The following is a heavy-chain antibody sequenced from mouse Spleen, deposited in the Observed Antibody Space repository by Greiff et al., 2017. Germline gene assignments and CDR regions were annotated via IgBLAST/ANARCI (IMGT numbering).Heavy chain of an antibody. V-gene: IGHV1-87*01. CDR3: ASDHYDGSYVYAMDY. Sequence: QVQLQQPGAELVRPGASVKLSCKASGYTFTSYWINWVKQRPGQGLEWIGAIYPGNGDTSYNQKFKGKATLTADKSSSTAYMQLSSLTSEDSAVYYCASDHYDGSYVYAMDYWGQGTSVTVSS. J-gene: IGHJ4*01. D-gene: IGHD1-1*01. CDR2: IYPGNGDT. CDR1: GYTFTSYW.